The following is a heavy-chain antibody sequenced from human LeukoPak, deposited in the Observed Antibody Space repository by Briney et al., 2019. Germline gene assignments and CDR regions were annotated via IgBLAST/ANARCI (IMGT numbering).Heavy chain of an antibody. CDR1: GFTFSSYW. V-gene: IGHV3-7*01. Sequence: GSLRLSCAASGFTFSSYWMSWVRQAPGKGLEWVANIKQDGSEKYYVDSVKGRFTISRDNAKNSLYLQMNSLRAEDTAVYYCARVSPYSSSLRYYDYWGQGTLVTVSS. D-gene: IGHD6-6*01. J-gene: IGHJ4*02. CDR2: IKQDGSEK. CDR3: ARVSPYSSSLRYYDY.